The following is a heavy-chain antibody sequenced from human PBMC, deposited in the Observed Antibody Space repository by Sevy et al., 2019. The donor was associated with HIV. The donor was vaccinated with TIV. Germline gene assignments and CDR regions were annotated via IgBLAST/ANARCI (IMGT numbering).Heavy chain of an antibody. D-gene: IGHD4-4*01. CDR1: GYSFSHYG. J-gene: IGHJ6*03. V-gene: IGHV1-18*01. Sequence: ASVKVSCKTSGYSFSHYGVSWVRQAPGHGLEWMGWISGYNDNTTYAQNLQGRVSMTTDRDTSKAYMELRSLRSDDTAVYYCARHTVTRDYYYYMDVWGEGTTVTVSS. CDR2: ISGYNDNT. CDR3: ARHTVTRDYYYYMDV.